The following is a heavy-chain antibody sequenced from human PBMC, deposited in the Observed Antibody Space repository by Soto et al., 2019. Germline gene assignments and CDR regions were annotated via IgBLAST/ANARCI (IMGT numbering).Heavy chain of an antibody. CDR1: GGSISSGDYY. J-gene: IGHJ6*03. CDR3: ARPRRAAAGYGYYYYMDV. Sequence: SETLSLTCTVSGGSISSGDYYWSWIRQPPGKGLEWIGYIYYSGSTYYNPSLKSRVTISVDTSKNQFSLKLSSVTAADTAVYYCARPRRAAAGYGYYYYMDVWGKGTTVTVSS. V-gene: IGHV4-30-4*01. D-gene: IGHD6-13*01. CDR2: IYYSGST.